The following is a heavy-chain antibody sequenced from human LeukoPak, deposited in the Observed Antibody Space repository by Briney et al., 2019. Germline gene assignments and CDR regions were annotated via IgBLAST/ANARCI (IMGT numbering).Heavy chain of an antibody. CDR2: IYYSGST. CDR1: GGSISSSSYY. J-gene: IGHJ3*02. V-gene: IGHV4-39*06. Sequence: SETLSLTCTVSGGSISSSSYYWGWIRQPPGKGLEWIGSIYYSGSTYYNPSLKSRVTISVDTSKNQFPLKLSSVTAADTAVYYCARKLPMVRGVDAFDIWGQGTMVTVSS. CDR3: ARKLPMVRGVDAFDI. D-gene: IGHD3-10*01.